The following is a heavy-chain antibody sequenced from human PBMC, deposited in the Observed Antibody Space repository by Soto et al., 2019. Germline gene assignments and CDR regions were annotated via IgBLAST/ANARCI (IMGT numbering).Heavy chain of an antibody. D-gene: IGHD2-2*01. V-gene: IGHV3-48*01. CDR1: GFTFSTYS. Sequence: PGGSLRLSCAASGFTFSTYSMNWVRQAPGKGLEWVSYISSSSSTIFYTDSVKGRFTISRDNSKNTLYLQMNSLRAEDTAVYYCARESQLQTVHDAFDIWGQGTMVTVSS. CDR2: ISSSSSTI. J-gene: IGHJ3*02. CDR3: ARESQLQTVHDAFDI.